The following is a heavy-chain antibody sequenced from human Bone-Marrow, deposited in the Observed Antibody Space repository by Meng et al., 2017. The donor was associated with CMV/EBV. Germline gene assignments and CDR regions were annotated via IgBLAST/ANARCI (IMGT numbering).Heavy chain of an antibody. J-gene: IGHJ6*02. CDR1: GFTFSSYW. CDR2: IKEDGSEK. Sequence: GGSLKLSCAASGFTFSSYWMSWVRQAPGKGLEWVANIKEDGSEKYYVDSVKGRFTISRDNAKNSVYLQMNSLRAEDTAVYYCAKDRRSSSFYYYGMDVWGQGTTVTVSS. CDR3: AKDRRSSSFYYYGMDV. V-gene: IGHV3-7*01. D-gene: IGHD6-13*01.